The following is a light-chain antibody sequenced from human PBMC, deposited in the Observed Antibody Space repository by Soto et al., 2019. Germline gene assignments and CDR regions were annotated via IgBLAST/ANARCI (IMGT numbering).Light chain of an antibody. V-gene: IGLV2-14*01. CDR3: ASSTSDSLYV. Sequence: QSVLTQPPSASGTPGQRVTISCSGTSSDVGGNKYVSWYQQYPGKVPKLLINKVTNRPSGVSYRFSGSKSGNTASLTISALLAEDEADYFCASSTSDSLYVFGTGTKLTDL. J-gene: IGLJ1*01. CDR1: SSDVGGNKY. CDR2: KVT.